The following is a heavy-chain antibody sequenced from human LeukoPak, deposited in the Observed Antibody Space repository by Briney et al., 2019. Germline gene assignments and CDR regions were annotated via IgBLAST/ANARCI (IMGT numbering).Heavy chain of an antibody. CDR1: GYTFTGYY. D-gene: IGHD3-16*02. Sequence: ASVKVSCKASGYTFTGYYMHWVRQAPGQGLEWMGWINPSSGGTNYAQKFQGRVTMTRDTSISTAYMELSRLRSDDTAVYYCAGSKRYYDYVWGSYQYYFDYWGQGTLVTVSS. CDR3: AGSKRYYDYVWGSYQYYFDY. J-gene: IGHJ4*02. V-gene: IGHV1-2*02. CDR2: INPSSGGT.